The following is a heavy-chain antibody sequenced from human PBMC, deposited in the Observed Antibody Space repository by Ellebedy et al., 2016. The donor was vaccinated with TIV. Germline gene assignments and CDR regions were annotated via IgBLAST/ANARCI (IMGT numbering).Heavy chain of an antibody. CDR2: MFHSGTT. V-gene: IGHV4-4*02. D-gene: IGHD6-19*01. J-gene: IGHJ2*01. CDR1: GGSISRDNW. Sequence: SETLSLTCTVSGGSISRDNWWSWVRQAPGKGLEWIGEMFHSGTTNYNPSLKSRLTISVDKSKNQFTLRPNSVTAADTAVYYCATDSGLGHWGRGTLVTVSS. CDR3: ATDSGLGH.